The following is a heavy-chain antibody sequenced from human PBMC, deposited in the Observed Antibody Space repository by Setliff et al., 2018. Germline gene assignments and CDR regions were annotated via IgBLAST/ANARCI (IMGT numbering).Heavy chain of an antibody. CDR1: GASISSDY. Sequence: SETLSLTCTVSGASISSDYWNWIRQPPGKGLEWLGYLFYSGSTNYNPSLKSRVTISVDTSKNQFSLKLSSVTAADTAVYYCARDQGYCGSASCYAQLWFDPWGQGTLVTVSS. CDR3: ARDQGYCGSASCYAQLWFDP. J-gene: IGHJ5*02. V-gene: IGHV4-59*12. CDR2: LFYSGST. D-gene: IGHD2-2*01.